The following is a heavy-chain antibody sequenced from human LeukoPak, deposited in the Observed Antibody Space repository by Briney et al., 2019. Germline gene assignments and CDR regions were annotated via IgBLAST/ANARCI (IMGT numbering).Heavy chain of an antibody. Sequence: GSLRLSCAASGFTFSSYGMHWVRQAPGKGLEWVAVIWYDGSNKYYADSVKGRFTISRDNSKNTLYLQMNSLRAEDTAVYYCARGLGYSYGYGIDYWGQGTLVIASS. J-gene: IGHJ4*02. CDR1: GFTFSSYG. CDR2: IWYDGSNK. V-gene: IGHV3-33*01. D-gene: IGHD5-18*01. CDR3: ARGLGYSYGYGIDY.